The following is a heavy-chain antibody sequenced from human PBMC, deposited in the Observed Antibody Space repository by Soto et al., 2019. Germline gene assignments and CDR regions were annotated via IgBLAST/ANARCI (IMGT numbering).Heavy chain of an antibody. CDR2: IYYSGST. D-gene: IGHD2-2*01. J-gene: IGHJ5*02. CDR1: GGSISSYY. Sequence: PSETLSLTCTFSGGSISSYYWSWIRQPPGKGLEWIGYIYYSGSTNYNPSLKSRVTISVDTSKNQFSLKLSSVTAADTAVYYCARGPLGDCSSTSCLEGNWFDPWGQGTLVTVSS. CDR3: ARGPLGDCSSTSCLEGNWFDP. V-gene: IGHV4-59*01.